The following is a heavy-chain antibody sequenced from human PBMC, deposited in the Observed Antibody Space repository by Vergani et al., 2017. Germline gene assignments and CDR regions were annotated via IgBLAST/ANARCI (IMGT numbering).Heavy chain of an antibody. CDR1: GFTFSSYS. V-gene: IGHV3-21*01. CDR3: AMDHVTGDRLEWLLPSSISDAFDI. D-gene: IGHD3-3*01. Sequence: EVQLVESGGGLVKPGGSLRLSCAASGFTFSSYSMNWVRQAPGKGLEWVSSISRSSSYIYYADSVKGRFTISRDNAKNARYMQMNSLRAEDTAVYYCAMDHVTGDRLEWLLPSSISDAFDIWGQGTMVTVSS. J-gene: IGHJ3*02. CDR2: ISRSSSYI.